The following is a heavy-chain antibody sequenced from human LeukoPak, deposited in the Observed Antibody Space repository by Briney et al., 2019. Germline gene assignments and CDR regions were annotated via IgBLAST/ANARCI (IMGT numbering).Heavy chain of an antibody. CDR2: ISGSGGST. CDR1: GFTFSSYA. V-gene: IGHV3-23*01. J-gene: IGHJ4*02. CDR3: AKDTVRRGWFFDY. D-gene: IGHD6-19*01. Sequence: GGSLRLSCAASGFTFSSYAMSWVRQAPGKGLEWVSAISGSGGSTYYADSVKGRFTISRDNSKNTLYLQMNSLRVEDTAVYYCAKDTVRRGWFFDYWGQGTLVTVSS.